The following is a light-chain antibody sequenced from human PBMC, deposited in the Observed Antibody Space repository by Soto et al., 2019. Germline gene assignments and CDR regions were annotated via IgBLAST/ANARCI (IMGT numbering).Light chain of an antibody. J-gene: IGKJ2*01. Sequence: EIVLTQSPGTLSLSPGERATLSCRASQTVTNNYLAWYQQKPGQAPRLLIYGASTRATGIPGRFSGSGTGTDFTLTIARLEPEDIAVYYCQQYGSSPRTFGQGTKLEIK. CDR2: GAS. CDR3: QQYGSSPRT. V-gene: IGKV3-20*01. CDR1: QTVTNNY.